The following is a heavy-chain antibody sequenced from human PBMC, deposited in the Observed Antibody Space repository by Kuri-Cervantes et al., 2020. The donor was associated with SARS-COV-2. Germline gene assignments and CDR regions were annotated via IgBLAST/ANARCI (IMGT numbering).Heavy chain of an antibody. V-gene: IGHV4-38-2*02. J-gene: IGHJ5*02. CDR1: GYSISSGYY. CDR3: ARYPNANHNNWFDP. CDR2: IYHSGST. Sequence: SETLSLTCTVSGYSISSGYYWGWIRQPPGKGLEWIGSIYHSGSTYYNPSLKSRVTISVDTSKNQFSLKLSSVTAADTAVYYCARYPNANHNNWFDPWGQGTLVTVSS. D-gene: IGHD4/OR15-4a*01.